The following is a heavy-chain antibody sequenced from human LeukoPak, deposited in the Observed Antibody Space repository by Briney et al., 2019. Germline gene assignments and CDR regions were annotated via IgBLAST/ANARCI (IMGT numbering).Heavy chain of an antibody. CDR2: FYWDDDK. Sequence: SGPTLVKPTQTLTLTCTFSGFSLSTGGVGVGWIRQPPAKSLEWLALFYWDDDKRYSPSLKSRLTITNDTSKNQVVFTMTNMGPVDTATYSCAHVGIASAGRYFQHWGQGTLVTVSS. CDR1: GFSLSTGGVG. J-gene: IGHJ1*01. V-gene: IGHV2-5*02. D-gene: IGHD6-13*01. CDR3: AHVGIASAGRYFQH.